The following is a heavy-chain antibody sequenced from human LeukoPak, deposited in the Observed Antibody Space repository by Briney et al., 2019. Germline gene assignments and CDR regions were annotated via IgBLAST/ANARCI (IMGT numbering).Heavy chain of an antibody. J-gene: IGHJ4*02. D-gene: IGHD5-18*01. Sequence: SETLSLTCTVSGGSISSGGYYWSWIRQHPGKGLEWIGYIYYSGSTYYNPSLKSRVTISVGTSKNQFSLKLSSVTAADTAVYYCARCGYSYGYLGSYFDYWGQGTLVTVSS. CDR2: IYYSGST. CDR1: GGSISSGGYY. CDR3: ARCGYSYGYLGSYFDY. V-gene: IGHV4-31*03.